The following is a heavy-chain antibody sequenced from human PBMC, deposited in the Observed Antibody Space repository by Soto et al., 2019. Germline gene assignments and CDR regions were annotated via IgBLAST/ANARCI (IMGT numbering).Heavy chain of an antibody. CDR2: IYSGGST. D-gene: IGHD5-12*01. Sequence: GGSLRLSCAASGFTVSSNYMSWVRQAPGKGLEWVSVIYSGGSTYYADSVKGRFTISRDNSKNTLYLQMNSLRAEDTAVYYCARAGRVATIRGPFDYWGQGTLVTVSS. V-gene: IGHV3-53*01. CDR1: GFTVSSNY. CDR3: ARAGRVATIRGPFDY. J-gene: IGHJ4*02.